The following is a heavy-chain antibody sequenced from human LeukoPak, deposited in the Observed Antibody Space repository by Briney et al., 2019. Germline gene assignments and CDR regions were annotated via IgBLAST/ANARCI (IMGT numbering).Heavy chain of an antibody. Sequence: GGSLRLSCAASGFTVSSNYMSWVRQAPGKGLEWVSSISSSSSYIYYADSVKGRFTISRDNAKNSLYLQMNSLRAEDTAVYYCARDLDYGVYHGAFDIWGQGTMVTVSS. CDR3: ARDLDYGVYHGAFDI. V-gene: IGHV3-21*01. CDR2: ISSSSSYI. D-gene: IGHD4-17*01. CDR1: GFTVSSNY. J-gene: IGHJ3*02.